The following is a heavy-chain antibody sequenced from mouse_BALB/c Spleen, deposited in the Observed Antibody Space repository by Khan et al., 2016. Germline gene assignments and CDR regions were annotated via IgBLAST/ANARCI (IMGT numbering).Heavy chain of an antibody. CDR1: GYTFTNYG. CDR3: ARFYYGNHYYAMDY. CDR2: INTYTGEP. J-gene: IGHJ4*01. Sequence: QIQLVQSGPELKKPGETVKISCKASGYTFTNYGMNWVKQAPGKGLKWMGWINTYTGEPTYADDFKGRFAFSLETSASTAYLQINNLKNEDTATYFCARFYYGNHYYAMDYWGQGTSVTVSS. V-gene: IGHV9-3-1*01. D-gene: IGHD2-1*01.